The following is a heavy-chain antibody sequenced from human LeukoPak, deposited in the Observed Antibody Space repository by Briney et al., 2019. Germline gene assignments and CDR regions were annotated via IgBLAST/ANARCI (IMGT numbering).Heavy chain of an antibody. CDR2: ISYDGSNK. CDR1: GFTFNSYA. Sequence: GGSLRLSCAASGFTFNSYAMHWVRQAPGKGLEWVALISYDGSNKYYADSVKGRFTISRDNSKNTLYLQMNSLRAEDTAVYYCAGEQWAYCSEFRCPVDFWGQGTLVTVSS. CDR3: AGEQWAYCSEFRCPVDF. V-gene: IGHV3-30-3*01. D-gene: IGHD2-15*01. J-gene: IGHJ4*02.